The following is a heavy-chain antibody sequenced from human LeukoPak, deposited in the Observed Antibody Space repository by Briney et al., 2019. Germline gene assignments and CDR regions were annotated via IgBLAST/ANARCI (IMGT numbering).Heavy chain of an antibody. CDR3: AKDSSSDFLTGYSPPPNDWFDP. Sequence: GGSLRLSCAASGFTFSSYAMSWVRQAPGKGLEWVSAISGSGGSTYYADSVKGRFTISRDNSKNTLYLQMNSLRAEDTAVYYCAKDSSSDFLTGYSPPPNDWFDPWGQGTLVTVSS. CDR2: ISGSGGST. D-gene: IGHD3-9*01. J-gene: IGHJ5*02. CDR1: GFTFSSYA. V-gene: IGHV3-23*01.